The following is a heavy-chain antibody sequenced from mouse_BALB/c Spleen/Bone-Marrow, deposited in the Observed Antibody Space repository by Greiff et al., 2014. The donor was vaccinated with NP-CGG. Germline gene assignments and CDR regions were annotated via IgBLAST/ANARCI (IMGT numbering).Heavy chain of an antibody. V-gene: IGHV1S56*01. J-gene: IGHJ1*01. Sequence: VKLMESGVELVKPGASVKLSCKASGNTFTSYDINWVRQRPEQGLEWIGWIFPGDSTTKYNEKFKSKATLSTDKSSSTVHMQLSRLTSEDSAVYFCVRSRLRDWYFDVWGAGTTVTISS. CDR1: GNTFTSYD. D-gene: IGHD1-2*01. CDR3: VRSRLRDWYFDV. CDR2: IFPGDSTT.